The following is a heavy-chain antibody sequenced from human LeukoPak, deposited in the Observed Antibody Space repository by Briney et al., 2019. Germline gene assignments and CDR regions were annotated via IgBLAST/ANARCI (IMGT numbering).Heavy chain of an antibody. J-gene: IGHJ4*02. Sequence: SDTLSLPCTLSGGSISVGYWSWMRQPPGKGLDWVGYINYTGGTNYNPSLNCRVTISVDTSKNQFSLMLSSVTAADTAVYYCARLQGDATAVFDFWGQGALVTVSS. CDR2: INYTGGT. V-gene: IGHV4-59*07. CDR1: GGSISVGY. D-gene: IGHD2-21*01. CDR3: ARLQGDATAVFDF.